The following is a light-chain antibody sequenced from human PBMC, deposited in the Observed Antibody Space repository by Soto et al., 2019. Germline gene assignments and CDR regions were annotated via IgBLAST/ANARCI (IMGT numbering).Light chain of an antibody. Sequence: EIVLTQSPGTLSLSPGERATLSCRASQSVSSSYLGWYQQKPGQAPRLLIYGASRRATGIPDRFSGSGSGTDFTLTISRLEPEDFAVYYCQQFGSSFYTFGQGTKVEI. CDR2: GAS. J-gene: IGKJ2*01. CDR3: QQFGSSFYT. V-gene: IGKV3-20*01. CDR1: QSVSSSY.